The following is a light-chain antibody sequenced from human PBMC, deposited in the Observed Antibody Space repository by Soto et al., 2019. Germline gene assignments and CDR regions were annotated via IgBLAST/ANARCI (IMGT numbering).Light chain of an antibody. CDR3: QSYDSSLSASYV. CDR1: NSNIGSNY. V-gene: IGLV1-47*02. Sequence: QSVLTQPPSASGTPGQRVTISCSGGNSNIGSNYVYWYQQLPGTAPQLLIYNNHQRSSGVPDRFSASKSGSSASLDISGLRSEDEAHYYCQSYDSSLSASYVFGTGTKVTVL. CDR2: NNH. J-gene: IGLJ1*01.